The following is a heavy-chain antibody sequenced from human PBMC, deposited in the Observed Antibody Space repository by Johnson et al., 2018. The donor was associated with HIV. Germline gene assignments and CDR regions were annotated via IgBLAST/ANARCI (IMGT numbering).Heavy chain of an antibody. V-gene: IGHV3-NL1*01. D-gene: IGHD1-1*01. CDR1: GFTFSSYG. J-gene: IGHJ3*02. Sequence: QVQVVESGGGVVQPGRSPRLSCAASGFTFSSYGMHWVRQAPGKGLEWVAVIYSGGSTYYADSVKGRFTISRDDSKNTLYLQMNSLRAEDTAVYYCARGGGWKGSFDIWGQGTMVTVSS. CDR3: ARGGGWKGSFDI. CDR2: IYSGGST.